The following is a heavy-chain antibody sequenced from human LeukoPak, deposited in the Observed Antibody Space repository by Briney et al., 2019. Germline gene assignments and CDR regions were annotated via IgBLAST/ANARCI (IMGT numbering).Heavy chain of an antibody. V-gene: IGHV3-74*03. D-gene: IGHD3-22*01. Sequence: GGSLRLSCAASGFTFSSYWMHWVRQVPGKGLVWVSRIGTDGSSTTYADYVKGRFAISRDNAKNTLFLQMNSLRAEDTAVYYCARNTNLDSSGYLGAYFDYWGQGTLVTVSS. J-gene: IGHJ4*02. CDR1: GFTFSSYW. CDR2: IGTDGSST. CDR3: ARNTNLDSSGYLGAYFDY.